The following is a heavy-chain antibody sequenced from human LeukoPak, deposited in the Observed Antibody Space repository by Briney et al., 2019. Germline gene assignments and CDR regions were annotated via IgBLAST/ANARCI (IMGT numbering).Heavy chain of an antibody. CDR3: ARGNSSGWYEHYFDY. Sequence: SETLSLTCTVSGGSISSYYWSWIRQPPGKGLEWIGYIYYSGSTNYNPSLKSRVTISVDTSKNQFSLKLSSVTAADTAVYYCARGNSSGWYEHYFDYWGQGTLVTVSS. D-gene: IGHD6-19*01. J-gene: IGHJ4*02. V-gene: IGHV4-59*01. CDR2: IYYSGST. CDR1: GGSISSYY.